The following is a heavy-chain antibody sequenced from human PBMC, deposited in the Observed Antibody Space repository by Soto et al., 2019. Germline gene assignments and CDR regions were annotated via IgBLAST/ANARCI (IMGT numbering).Heavy chain of an antibody. CDR2: IIPIIGTA. CDR3: ARGGVDVVATSAFDY. D-gene: IGHD5-12*01. J-gene: IGHJ4*02. CDR1: GGTFNNYA. V-gene: IGHV1-69*01. Sequence: QVQLVQSGAEVKKPGSSVKVSCKASGGTFNNYAISWVRQAPGQGLEWMGGIIPIIGTADYAHKSQGRLAIGADESTGTTFMELSSLRSEDTAIYYCARGGVDVVATSAFDYWGQGTLVTVSS.